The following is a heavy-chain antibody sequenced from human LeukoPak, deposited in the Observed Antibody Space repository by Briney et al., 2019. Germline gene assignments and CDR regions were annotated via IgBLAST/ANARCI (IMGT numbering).Heavy chain of an antibody. CDR3: ARYSSSWKTLNWFDP. Sequence: SETLSLTCAVSGGSISALSYFWGWIRQPPGKELEWIGSIYYSGSTDYNPSLKSRVTISVDTSKIQFSLKLSSVTAADTAVYYCARYSSSWKTLNWFDPWGQGTLVTVSS. CDR2: IYYSGST. V-gene: IGHV4-39*07. J-gene: IGHJ5*02. D-gene: IGHD6-13*01. CDR1: GGSISALSYF.